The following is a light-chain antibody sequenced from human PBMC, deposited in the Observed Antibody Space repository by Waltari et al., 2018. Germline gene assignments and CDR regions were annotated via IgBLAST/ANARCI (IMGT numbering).Light chain of an antibody. CDR1: QSISSN. CDR2: AAS. CDR3: QQYNNWPRALT. Sequence: EIVMTQSPATLSMSPGERATLSCRASQSISSNLAWYQQKPDQAPRLLIYAASTRATGIPARFSGSGSGTEFTLTISSLQSEDFAVYYCQQYNNWPRALTFGGGTEVEIK. J-gene: IGKJ4*01. V-gene: IGKV3-15*01.